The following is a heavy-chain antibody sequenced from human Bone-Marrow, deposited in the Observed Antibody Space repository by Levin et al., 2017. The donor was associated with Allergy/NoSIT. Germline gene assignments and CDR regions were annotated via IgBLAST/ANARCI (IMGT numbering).Heavy chain of an antibody. V-gene: IGHV4-31*03. CDR1: GDSITSDSSY. D-gene: IGHD2-2*01. J-gene: IGHJ4*02. CDR2: IYHTGIT. Sequence: SQTLSLTCSVSGDSITSDSSYWTWIRQHPGRGLEWLGYIYHTGITWYNPSLKSRVNISIDTSENQFSLKLNSVTAADTAVYYCARDSSFRYYFDSWGQGTLVTVSS. CDR3: ARDSSFRYYFDS.